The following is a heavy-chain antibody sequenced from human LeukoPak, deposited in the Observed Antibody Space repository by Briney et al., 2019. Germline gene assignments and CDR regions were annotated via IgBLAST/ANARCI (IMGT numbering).Heavy chain of an antibody. D-gene: IGHD4-17*01. CDR1: GFAFSHYW. Sequence: PGGSLRLSCAVSGFAFSHYWMSWVRQAPGKGLEWVANINQDGTEKYYVDSVKGRFTISRDNAKNSLYLQMNSLRVEDTAVYYCGSYGIFDYWGQGTLVTVSS. J-gene: IGHJ4*02. V-gene: IGHV3-7*01. CDR2: INQDGTEK. CDR3: GSYGIFDY.